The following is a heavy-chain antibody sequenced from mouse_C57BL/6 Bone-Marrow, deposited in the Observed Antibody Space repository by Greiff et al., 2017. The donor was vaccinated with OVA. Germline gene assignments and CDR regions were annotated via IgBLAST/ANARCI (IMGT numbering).Heavy chain of an antibody. V-gene: IGHV7-1*01. J-gene: IGHJ3*01. Sequence: EVQWVESGGGLVQSGRSLRLSCATSGFTFSDFYMEWVRQAPGKGLEWIAASRNKANDYTTEYSASVKGRFIVSRDTSQSILYLQMNALRAEDTAIYYCARDGGMASLAYWGQGTLVTVSA. D-gene: IGHD2-10*02. CDR2: SRNKANDYTT. CDR1: GFTFSDFY. CDR3: ARDGGMASLAY.